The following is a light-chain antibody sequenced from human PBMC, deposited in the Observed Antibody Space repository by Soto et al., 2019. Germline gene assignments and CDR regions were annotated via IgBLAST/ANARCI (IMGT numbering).Light chain of an antibody. CDR2: DVT. CDR1: SSDVGSYNY. V-gene: IGLV2-14*01. Sequence: QSALTQPASVSGSPGQSITISCTGTSSDVGSYNYVSWYQQHPGKAPKLMIYDVTTRPSGVSNRFSGSKSGNTASLTISGLQAEDEADYYCSSYTASSLYVFGIGTKLTVL. CDR3: SSYTASSLYV. J-gene: IGLJ1*01.